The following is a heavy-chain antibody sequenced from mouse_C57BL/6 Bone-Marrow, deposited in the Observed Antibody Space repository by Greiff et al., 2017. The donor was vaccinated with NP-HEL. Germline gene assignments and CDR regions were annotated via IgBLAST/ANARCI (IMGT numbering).Heavy chain of an antibody. V-gene: IGHV14-1*01. CDR3: TTGYYYGSSQFAY. CDR2: IDPEDGDT. Sequence: VQLQQSGAELVRPGASVKLSCTASGFNITDYYMHWVKQRPEQGLEWIGRIDPEDGDTEYAPKFQGKATMTADTSSNTAYLQLSSLTSEDTAVYYCTTGYYYGSSQFAYWGQGTLVTVSA. D-gene: IGHD1-1*01. J-gene: IGHJ3*01. CDR1: GFNITDYY.